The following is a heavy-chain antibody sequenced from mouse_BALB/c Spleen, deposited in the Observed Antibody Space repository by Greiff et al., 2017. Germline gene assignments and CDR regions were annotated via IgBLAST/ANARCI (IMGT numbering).Heavy chain of an antibody. J-gene: IGHJ1*01. CDR3: ARNGYYGGWYFDV. V-gene: IGHV1-80*01. CDR2: IYPGDGDT. D-gene: IGHD2-3*01. Sequence: QVQLQQSGAELVRPGSSVKISCKASGYAFSSYWMNWVKQRPGQGLEWIGQIYPGDGDTNYNGKFKGKATLTADKSSSTAYMQLSSLTSEDSAVYFCARNGYYGGWYFDVWGAGTTVTVSS. CDR1: GYAFSSYW.